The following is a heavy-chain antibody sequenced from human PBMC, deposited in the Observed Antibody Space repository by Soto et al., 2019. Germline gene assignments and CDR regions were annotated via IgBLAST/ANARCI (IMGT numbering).Heavy chain of an antibody. J-gene: IGHJ6*02. CDR2: ISSNGGST. CDR3: ATYDVKLLWFGELYSYYYYGMDV. D-gene: IGHD3-10*01. Sequence: GGSLRLSCPPSGFTFSSYGMHWVRQAPGKGLEYVSGISSNGGSTYYADSVKGRFTISRDNSKNTLYLQMNSLRAEDTAVYYCATYDVKLLWFGELYSYYYYGMDVWGQGTTVTVSS. V-gene: IGHV3-64*04. CDR1: GFTFSSYG.